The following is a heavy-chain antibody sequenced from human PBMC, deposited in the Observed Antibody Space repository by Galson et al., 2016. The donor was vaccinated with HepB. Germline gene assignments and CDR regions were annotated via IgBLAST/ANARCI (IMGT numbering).Heavy chain of an antibody. Sequence: SLRLSCAASGFAFSSYAVNWVRQAPGKGLEWIASISLSGATTHYADSVKSRFTISRDNSKSTLFLEMNSLRTDDTAIYYCAKPYTSGWLTSFDHWGQGTLGTVSS. CDR1: GFAFSSYA. V-gene: IGHV3-23*01. J-gene: IGHJ4*02. D-gene: IGHD6-19*01. CDR2: ISLSGATT. CDR3: AKPYTSGWLTSFDH.